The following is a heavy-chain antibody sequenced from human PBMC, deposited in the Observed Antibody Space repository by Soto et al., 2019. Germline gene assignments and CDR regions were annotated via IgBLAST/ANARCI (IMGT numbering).Heavy chain of an antibody. CDR2: VSGSGGTT. Sequence: GGSLRLSCAASGFTFRSYAMSWVRQTPEKGLKWVSGVSGSGGTTYYADSVKGRFTISRDNSKNTLYLQMNSLRDEDTAFYYCVRGVVVVVGSTAENFDHWGQGTLVTVSS. D-gene: IGHD2-15*01. V-gene: IGHV3-23*01. CDR3: VRGVVVVVGSTAENFDH. J-gene: IGHJ4*02. CDR1: GFTFRSYA.